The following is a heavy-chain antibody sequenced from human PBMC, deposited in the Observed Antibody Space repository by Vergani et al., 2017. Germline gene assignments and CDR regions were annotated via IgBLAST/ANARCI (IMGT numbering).Heavy chain of an antibody. J-gene: IGHJ6*02. CDR1: GFTFIMHA. CDR3: AKGVYCSSTSCYEGRGYYYGMGV. D-gene: IGHD2-2*01. Sequence: EVQLLESGGDLVQPGGSLRLSCAASGFTFIMHAMSWVRQAPGKGLEWVSTLIASDRRTHYADSVKGRFTISRDNSKNTLYLQMNSLRADDTAVYYCAKGVYCSSTSCYEGRGYYYGMGVWGQGTTVTFSS. V-gene: IGHV3-23*01. CDR2: LIASDRRT.